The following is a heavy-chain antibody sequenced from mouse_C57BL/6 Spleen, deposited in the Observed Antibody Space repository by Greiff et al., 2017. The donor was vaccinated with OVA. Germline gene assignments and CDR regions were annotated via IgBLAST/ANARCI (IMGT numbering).Heavy chain of an antibody. V-gene: IGHV1-52*01. Sequence: QVQLKQPGAELVRPGSSVKLSCKASGYTFTSYWMHWVKQRPIQGLEWIGNIDPSDSETHYNQKFKDKATLTVDKSSSTAYMQLSSLTSEDSAVYYCARSSSGYIDYWGQGTTLTVSS. J-gene: IGHJ2*01. CDR3: ARSSSGYIDY. CDR2: IDPSDSET. CDR1: GYTFTSYW. D-gene: IGHD3-2*02.